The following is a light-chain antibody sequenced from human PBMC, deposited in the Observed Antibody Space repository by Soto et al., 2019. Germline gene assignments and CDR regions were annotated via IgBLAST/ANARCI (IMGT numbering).Light chain of an antibody. J-gene: IGLJ2*01. Sequence: QSALTQPASVSGSPGQSITIPCTGTSSYIGGYNYVSWYQQFPGKAPKLMIYDVSNRPSGVSNRFSASKSGNTASLTISGLQAEDEASYYCSSYTSSSTLVVFGGGTKLTVL. CDR2: DVS. CDR1: SSYIGGYNY. V-gene: IGLV2-14*01. CDR3: SSYTSSSTLVV.